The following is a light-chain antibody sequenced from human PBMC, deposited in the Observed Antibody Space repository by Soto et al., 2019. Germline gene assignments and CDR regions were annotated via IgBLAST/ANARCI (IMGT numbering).Light chain of an antibody. V-gene: IGKV1-6*01. J-gene: IGKJ1*01. CDR3: LQDYSYPRT. CDR1: QGIRNY. CDR2: AAS. Sequence: AIQMTQSPTSLSASVADRVTITFRASQGIRNYLGWYQKKPGKAPKLLGYAASSLQTGVPSRFRVSGSGTEFTLTISSLQPEDFATYYCLQDYSYPRTFGQGTKVEI.